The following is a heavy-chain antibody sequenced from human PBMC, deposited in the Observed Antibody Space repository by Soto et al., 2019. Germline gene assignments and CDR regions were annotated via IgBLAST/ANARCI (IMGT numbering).Heavy chain of an antibody. Sequence: NPSDTLSLTCTVSGVFISSGAYYWSWIRQHPGKGLQWIGNIYYNGNTNYTPSLESRITMSLDTSKNQFSLRLTSVTAADTAVYFCARYSFTGGWSKFDYWGQGALVTVYS. D-gene: IGHD1-26*01. V-gene: IGHV4-31*03. CDR3: ARYSFTGGWSKFDY. CDR1: GVFISSGAYY. CDR2: IYYNGNT. J-gene: IGHJ4*02.